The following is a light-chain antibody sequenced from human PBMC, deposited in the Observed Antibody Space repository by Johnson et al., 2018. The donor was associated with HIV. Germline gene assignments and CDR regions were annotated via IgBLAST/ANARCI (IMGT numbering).Light chain of an antibody. J-gene: IGLJ1*01. CDR2: ENT. CDR3: GTWDSRLSAGRV. Sequence: QSVLTQPPSVSAAPGQKVTISCSGSSSNIGNNYVSWYQHLPGTAPKLLIYENTNRPSGIPDRFSGSKSGTSATLAIPGLQPGDEADYYCGTWDSRLSAGRVFGTGTKVTVL. V-gene: IGLV1-51*02. CDR1: SSNIGNNY.